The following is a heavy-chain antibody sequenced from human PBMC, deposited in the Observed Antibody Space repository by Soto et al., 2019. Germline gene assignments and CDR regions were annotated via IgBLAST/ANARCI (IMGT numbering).Heavy chain of an antibody. J-gene: IGHJ1*01. CDR1: GGSISSYG. Sequence: SETLSLICTVSGGSISSYGWSWIRQPPGKGLEWIGYIYYSGSTNYNPSLKSRVTISVDTSKNQFSLKLSSVTAADTAVYYCARQPGYSSSWYLGYFQHWGQGTLVTVSS. CDR3: ARQPGYSSSWYLGYFQH. V-gene: IGHV4-59*08. CDR2: IYYSGST. D-gene: IGHD6-13*01.